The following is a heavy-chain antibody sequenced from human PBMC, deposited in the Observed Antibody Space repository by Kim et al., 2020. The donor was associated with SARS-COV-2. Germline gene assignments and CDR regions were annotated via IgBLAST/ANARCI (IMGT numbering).Heavy chain of an antibody. J-gene: IGHJ4*02. CDR1: GGSISSYY. V-gene: IGHV4-59*13. CDR2: IYYSGST. D-gene: IGHD3-10*01. CDR3: ASSYSGSYLRDYYFDY. Sequence: SETLSLTCTVSGGSISSYYWSWIRQPPGKGLEWIGYIYYSGSTNYNPSLKSRVTISVDTSKNQFSLKLSSVTAADTAVYYCASSYSGSYLRDYYFDYWGQGTLVTVSS.